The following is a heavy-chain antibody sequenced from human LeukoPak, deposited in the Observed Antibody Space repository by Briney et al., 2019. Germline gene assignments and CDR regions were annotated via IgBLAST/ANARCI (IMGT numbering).Heavy chain of an antibody. CDR1: GDSFSDYY. V-gene: IGHV4-59*01. J-gene: IGHJ5*01. Sequence: PSEALSLACTFSGDSFSDYYWTWIRRPPGGTLEWIGHIYYRGSTKYNPSLKNRVNISVDTSKNQVSLTLTSVTAADTAVYYCARAMRWTSGPVELGWFDCWGQGTQVTVSS. CDR2: IYYRGST. D-gene: IGHD1-1*01. CDR3: ARAMRWTSGPVELGWFDC.